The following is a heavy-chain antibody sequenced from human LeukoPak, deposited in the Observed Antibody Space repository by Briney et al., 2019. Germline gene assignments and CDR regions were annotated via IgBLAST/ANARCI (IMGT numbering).Heavy chain of an antibody. D-gene: IGHD3-9*01. Sequence: GGSLRLSCAASGFTFSSYAMHWVRQAPGKGLEWVAVISYDGSNKYYADSVKGRFTISRDNSKNTLYLQMNSLRAEDTAVYYCAKKGEYDILTGYYPKAGFDYWGQGTLVTVSS. CDR1: GFTFSSYA. CDR3: AKKGEYDILTGYYPKAGFDY. J-gene: IGHJ4*02. V-gene: IGHV3-30-3*02. CDR2: ISYDGSNK.